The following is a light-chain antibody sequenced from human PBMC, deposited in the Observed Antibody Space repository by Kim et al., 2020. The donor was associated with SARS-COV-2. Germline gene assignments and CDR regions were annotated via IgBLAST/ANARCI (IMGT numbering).Light chain of an antibody. CDR1: QSVGTSY. V-gene: IGKV3-20*01. CDR2: DSS. CDR3: QHYGSPPPLT. J-gene: IGKJ4*01. Sequence: PGERATLSWRASQSVGTSYSGWYQKHPGKARKLLICDSSSRTTGIPDRFSSSGTGTDSTLTTAILDTDDVTVYCCQHYGSPPPLTFGEGTKL.